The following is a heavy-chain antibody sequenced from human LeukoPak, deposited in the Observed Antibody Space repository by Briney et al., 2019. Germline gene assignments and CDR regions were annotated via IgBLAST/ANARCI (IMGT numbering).Heavy chain of an antibody. CDR2: ISSNAGNT. Sequence: GGSLRLSCAASGFTFSSYEMNWVRQAPGKGVEWVSYISSNAGNTYYADSEKGRFNISIDNAKNSLYLQMNSLRAEDTAVYFCARQQQQLWYDWGQGTLVTVSS. J-gene: IGHJ4*02. V-gene: IGHV3-48*03. CDR3: ARQQQQLWYD. CDR1: GFTFSSYE. D-gene: IGHD5-18*01.